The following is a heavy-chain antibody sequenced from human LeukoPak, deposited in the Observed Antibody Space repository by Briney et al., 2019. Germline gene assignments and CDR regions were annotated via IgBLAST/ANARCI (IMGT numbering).Heavy chain of an antibody. CDR3: ARDGSYYYDSSGSALFDY. CDR2: ISSSGSTI. CDR1: GFTFSDYY. Sequence: GGSLRLSCAASGFTFSDYYMSWIRQAPEKGLEWVSYISSSGSTIYYADSVKGRFTISRDNAKNSLYLQMNGLRAEDTAVYYCARDGSYYYDSSGSALFDYWGQGTLVTVSS. D-gene: IGHD3-22*01. J-gene: IGHJ4*02. V-gene: IGHV3-11*01.